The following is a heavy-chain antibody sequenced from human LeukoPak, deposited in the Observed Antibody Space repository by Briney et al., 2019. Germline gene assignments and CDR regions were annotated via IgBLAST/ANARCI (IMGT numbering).Heavy chain of an antibody. D-gene: IGHD3-10*01. V-gene: IGHV1-8*03. CDR1: GYTFTRND. Sequence: ASVKVSCKTSGYTFTRNDINWVRQATGQGLEWMGWMNPNSGNSGYAQKFQGRVTITRDNSISTAYMELNSLTSEDTAVYYCATDLRGVLRFDPWGQGTLVTVSS. CDR2: MNPNSGNS. J-gene: IGHJ5*02. CDR3: ATDLRGVLRFDP.